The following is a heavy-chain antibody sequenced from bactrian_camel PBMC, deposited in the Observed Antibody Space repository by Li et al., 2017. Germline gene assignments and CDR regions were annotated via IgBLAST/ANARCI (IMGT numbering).Heavy chain of an antibody. D-gene: IGHD3*01. CDR3: AAGRRIPRAGDVRRRRGVSRGNDCRTDVGGYAY. J-gene: IGHJ4*01. CDR2: LGGGT. V-gene: IGHV3S53*01. CDR1: GYIRNAYC. Sequence: HVQLVESGGGSAQPGESLTLSCTSSGYIRNAYCVGWFRQDPGKAREGIAALGGGTYYADSVRGRFTISEDNAQNILYLQMNDLKPEDTAVYYCAAGRRIPRAGDVRRRRGVSRGNDCRTDVGGYAYWGQGTQVTVS.